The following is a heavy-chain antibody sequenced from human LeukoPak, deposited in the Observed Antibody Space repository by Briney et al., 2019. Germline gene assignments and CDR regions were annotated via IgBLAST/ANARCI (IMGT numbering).Heavy chain of an antibody. Sequence: SVKVSCKASGGTFGSYAISWVRQAPGQGLEWMGGITPIFGTGNYAEKLQDRVTITADESTSTAYMELSSLRSEDTAVYYCARELELRQLNWFDPWGQGTLVTVSS. V-gene: IGHV1-69*13. CDR2: ITPIFGTG. CDR3: ARELELRQLNWFDP. D-gene: IGHD1-7*01. J-gene: IGHJ5*02. CDR1: GGTFGSYA.